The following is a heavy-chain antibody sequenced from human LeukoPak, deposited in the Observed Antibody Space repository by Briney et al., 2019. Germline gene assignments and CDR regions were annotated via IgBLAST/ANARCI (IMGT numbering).Heavy chain of an antibody. CDR1: GFTFSSYE. D-gene: IGHD2-15*01. CDR3: ARAVGDLDY. V-gene: IGHV3-48*03. J-gene: IGHJ4*02. CDR2: ISSSGSTI. Sequence: QPGGSLRLSCAASGFTFSSYEMNWGRQAPGKGLEWVSYISSSGSTIYYADSVKGRFTISRDNAKNSLYLQMNSLRAEDTAVYYCARAVGDLDYWGQGTLVTVSS.